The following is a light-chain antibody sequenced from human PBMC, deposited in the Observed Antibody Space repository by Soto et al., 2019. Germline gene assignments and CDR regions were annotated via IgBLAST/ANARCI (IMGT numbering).Light chain of an antibody. Sequence: EIVLTQSPGTLSLSPGERATLSCRASQSVTSNYLAWYQQKPGQAPRLLIFGASIRDTGIPDRFSGSGSGTDFTLTISRLEPEDFAVYYCQQYNNWPLTFGGGTKVDI. CDR1: QSVTSNY. V-gene: IGKV3-20*01. CDR2: GAS. CDR3: QQYNNWPLT. J-gene: IGKJ4*01.